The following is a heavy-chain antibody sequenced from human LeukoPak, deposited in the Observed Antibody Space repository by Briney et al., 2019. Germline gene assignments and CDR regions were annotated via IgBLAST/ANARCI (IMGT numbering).Heavy chain of an antibody. Sequence: GASVKVSCKASGYTFTNYGISWVRQAHGQGLEWMGWIKPSSGGTNYAQNFQGRVTMTRDTSINTAYMELSRLRSDDTAVYYCAGDLMVRGPMDVWGKGTTVTVSS. D-gene: IGHD3-10*01. V-gene: IGHV1-2*02. CDR2: IKPSSGGT. J-gene: IGHJ6*03. CDR3: AGDLMVRGPMDV. CDR1: GYTFTNYG.